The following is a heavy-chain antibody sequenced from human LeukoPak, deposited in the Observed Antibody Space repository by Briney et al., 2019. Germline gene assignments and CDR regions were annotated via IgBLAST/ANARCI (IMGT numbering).Heavy chain of an antibody. V-gene: IGHV1-2*02. Sequence: ASVKVSCKASRYTFTGYYMHWVRQAHGQGGEWMGWINPNSGGTNYAQKFQGRVTFTRDTTRSKDYMELSRLRSDDAAVYYCAREFGSPSCHDSGGQGTLVTVS. CDR3: AREFGSPSCHDS. D-gene: IGHD2-2*01. J-gene: IGHJ4*02. CDR2: INPNSGGT. CDR1: RYTFTGYY.